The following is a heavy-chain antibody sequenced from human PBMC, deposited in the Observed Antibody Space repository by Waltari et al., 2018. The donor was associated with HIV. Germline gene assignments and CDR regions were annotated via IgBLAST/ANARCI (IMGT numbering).Heavy chain of an antibody. CDR1: GYTLTEVS. D-gene: IGHD1-20*01. CDR2: FDPEDGET. Sequence: QPQPLQSGAAVKKPGASVQVSCRVSGYTLTEVSMHWVRQAPGKGLEWLGGFDPEDGETIYAQKFQGRGTMTEDTSTDTAYMELSSLRSEDTAVYYCATAPPRGITGTEEAFDIWGQGTMVTVSS. CDR3: ATAPPRGITGTEEAFDI. J-gene: IGHJ3*02. V-gene: IGHV1-24*01.